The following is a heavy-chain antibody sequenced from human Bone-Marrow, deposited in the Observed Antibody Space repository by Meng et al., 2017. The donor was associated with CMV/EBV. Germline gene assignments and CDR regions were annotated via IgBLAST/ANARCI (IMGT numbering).Heavy chain of an antibody. CDR1: TFSSYA. CDR3: ARGGLGYCSSTSCYMGY. J-gene: IGHJ4*02. CDR2: IIPIFGTA. V-gene: IGHV1-69*01. D-gene: IGHD2-2*02. Sequence: TFSSYAISWVRQAPGQGLELMGWIIPIFGTANYAQKFQGRVTITADESTSTAYMELSSLRSEDTAVYYCARGGLGYCSSTSCYMGYWGQGTLVTVSS.